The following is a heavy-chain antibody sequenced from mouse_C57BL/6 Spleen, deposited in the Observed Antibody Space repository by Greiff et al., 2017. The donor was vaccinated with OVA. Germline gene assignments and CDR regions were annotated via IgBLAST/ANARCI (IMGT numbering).Heavy chain of an antibody. D-gene: IGHD4-1*01. V-gene: IGHV7-3*01. CDR2: IRNKANGYTT. CDR1: GFTFTDYY. CDR3: ARSWDSYYYAMDY. J-gene: IGHJ4*01. Sequence: DVMLVESGGGLVQPGGSLSLSCAASGFTFTDYYMSWVRQPPGKALEWLGFIRNKANGYTTEYSASVKGRFTISRDNSQSILYLQMNALRAEDSATYYCARSWDSYYYAMDYWGQGTSATVSS.